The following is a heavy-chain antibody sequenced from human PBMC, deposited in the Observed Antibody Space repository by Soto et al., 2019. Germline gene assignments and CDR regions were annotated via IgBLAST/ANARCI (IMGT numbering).Heavy chain of an antibody. Sequence: ASVKVSCKASGYTFTSYGISWVRQAPGQGLEWMGWISAYNGNTNYAQKLQGRVTMTTDTSTSTAYMELRSLRSDDTAVYYCARDQEWELSPAWDYWGQGTLVTVSS. CDR3: ARDQEWELSPAWDY. CDR1: GYTFTSYG. V-gene: IGHV1-18*01. D-gene: IGHD1-26*01. CDR2: ISAYNGNT. J-gene: IGHJ4*02.